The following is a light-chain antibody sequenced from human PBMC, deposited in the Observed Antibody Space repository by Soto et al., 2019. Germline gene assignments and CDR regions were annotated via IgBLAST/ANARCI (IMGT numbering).Light chain of an antibody. CDR3: QQFNNWPRVT. CDR1: QSVSSN. Sequence: EIVMTQSPATLSVSTGERATLSCRASQSVSSNLAWYQQKPGQAPRLLIYGASTRAAGIPARFSGSGSGTEFTLTISSLQSEDFAVYYCQQFNNWPRVTFGGGTKVDFK. CDR2: GAS. J-gene: IGKJ4*01. V-gene: IGKV3-15*01.